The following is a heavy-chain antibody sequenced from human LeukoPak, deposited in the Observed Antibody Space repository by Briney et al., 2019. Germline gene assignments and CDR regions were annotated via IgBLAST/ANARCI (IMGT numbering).Heavy chain of an antibody. V-gene: IGHV1-69*04. D-gene: IGHD1-26*01. CDR2: IIPILGIA. Sequence: SVKVSCKASGGTFSSYAISWVRQDPGQGLEWMGRIIPILGIANYAQKFQGRVTITADKSTSTAYMELSSLRSEDTAVYYCARAPVIVGATIFDYWGQGTLVTVSS. CDR3: ARAPVIVGATIFDY. J-gene: IGHJ4*02. CDR1: GGTFSSYA.